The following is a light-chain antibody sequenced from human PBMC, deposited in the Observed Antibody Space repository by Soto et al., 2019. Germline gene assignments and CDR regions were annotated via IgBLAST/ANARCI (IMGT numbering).Light chain of an antibody. J-gene: IGKJ2*01. CDR2: KAS. CDR1: QIISNW. V-gene: IGKV1-5*03. CDR3: QHYNSYPYT. Sequence: DIQMTQSPSTLSASVGDRVTITCRASQIISNWLAWYQQKPGKAPNLLIYKASSLESGVPSRFSGSGSGTEFPLTISILQPDDFATYYCQHYNSYPYTLGPGTKLEIK.